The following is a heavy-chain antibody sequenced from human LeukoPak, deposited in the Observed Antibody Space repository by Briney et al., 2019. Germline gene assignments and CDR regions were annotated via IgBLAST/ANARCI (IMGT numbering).Heavy chain of an antibody. V-gene: IGHV4-31*03. CDR3: ARQTTVTSQVDY. Sequence: PSQTLSLTCTVSGGFISSGGYYWSWIRQHPGKGLEWIGYIYYSGSTYYNPSLKSRVTISVDTSKNQFSLKLSSVTAADTAVYYCARQTTVTSQVDYWGQGTLVTVSS. J-gene: IGHJ4*02. D-gene: IGHD4-17*01. CDR2: IYYSGST. CDR1: GGFISSGGYY.